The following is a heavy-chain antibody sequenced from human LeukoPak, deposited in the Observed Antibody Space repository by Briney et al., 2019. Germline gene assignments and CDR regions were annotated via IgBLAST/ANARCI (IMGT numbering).Heavy chain of an antibody. CDR1: GFTFSSYA. CDR2: ISGSGGST. J-gene: IGHJ4*02. V-gene: IGHV3-23*01. Sequence: PGGSLRLSCAASGFTFSSYAMSWVRQAPGKGLEWVSAISGSGGSTYYADSVKGRFAISRDNSTNTLYLQMNSLRAEDTAVYYCAKDRRRFCSSTSCPTYFDYWGQGTLVTVSS. D-gene: IGHD2-2*01. CDR3: AKDRRRFCSSTSCPTYFDY.